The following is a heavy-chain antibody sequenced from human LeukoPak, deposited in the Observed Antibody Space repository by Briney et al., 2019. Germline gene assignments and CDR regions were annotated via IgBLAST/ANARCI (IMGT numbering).Heavy chain of an antibody. V-gene: IGHV4-38-2*01. CDR2: MSHNRGT. D-gene: IGHD3-10*01. Sequence: SETLSLTCAVSGFSLSSGYYWGWIRKPPGKGLEWIGSMSHNRGTYYNSSLKSRVTISMDTSKNQFSLRLSSVTAADTAVYYCAGYYASGVSAYDYFGMDVWGKGTTVTVSS. J-gene: IGHJ6*04. CDR3: AGYYASGVSAYDYFGMDV. CDR1: GFSLSSGYY.